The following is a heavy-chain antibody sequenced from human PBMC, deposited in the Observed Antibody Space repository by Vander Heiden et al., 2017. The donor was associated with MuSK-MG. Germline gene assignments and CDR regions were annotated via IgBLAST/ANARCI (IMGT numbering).Heavy chain of an antibody. CDR1: GFTFSSYG. CDR2: IWYDGSNK. Sequence: QVQLVESGGGVVQPGGSLRLSRAASGFTFSSYGMHWVRQAPGKGLEWVAVIWYDGSNKYYADSVKGRFTISRDNSKNTLYLQMNSLRAEDTAVYYCARDGMGIAARPGYYYYYYMDVWGKGTTVTVSS. D-gene: IGHD6-6*01. CDR3: ARDGMGIAARPGYYYYYYMDV. J-gene: IGHJ6*03. V-gene: IGHV3-33*01.